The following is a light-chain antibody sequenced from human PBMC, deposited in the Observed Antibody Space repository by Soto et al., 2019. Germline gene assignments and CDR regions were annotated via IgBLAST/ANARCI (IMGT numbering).Light chain of an antibody. CDR3: QQRNYWQVT. CDR1: QGVSTW. Sequence: DIQMTQSPASVSASVGDRVTITCRASQGVSTWLAWYQQKPGKAPNLLIYTASSLQSGVPSRFSGSGSGTDFTLTISSLEPEDFAVYYCQQRNYWQVTFGQGTRLEIK. V-gene: IGKV1-12*01. J-gene: IGKJ5*01. CDR2: TAS.